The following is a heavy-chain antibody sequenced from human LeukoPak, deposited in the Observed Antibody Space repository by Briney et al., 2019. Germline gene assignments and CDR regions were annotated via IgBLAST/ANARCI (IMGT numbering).Heavy chain of an antibody. V-gene: IGHV4-30-4*08. D-gene: IGHD6-13*01. J-gene: IGHJ6*02. CDR2: IYYSGST. CDR1: GGSISSSSYY. Sequence: PSETLSLTCTVSGGSISSSSYYWGWIRQPPGKGLEWIGYIYYSGSTYYNPSLKSRVTISVDTSKNQFSLKLSSVTAADTAVYYCARDKSIAAAGPYGMDVWGQGTTVTVSS. CDR3: ARDKSIAAAGPYGMDV.